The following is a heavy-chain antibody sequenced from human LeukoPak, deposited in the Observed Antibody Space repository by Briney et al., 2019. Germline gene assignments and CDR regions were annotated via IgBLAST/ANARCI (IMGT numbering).Heavy chain of an antibody. D-gene: IGHD5-12*01. J-gene: IGHJ4*02. Sequence: PGGCLRLSCAASVFTFSSYSMSWVRHAPGKGLEWLSGIGGSGGSTYYADSVKGRFTISRDNSKNTLYLQMNSLRAEGTAVYYCAKMYEWLRLDRFFDYWGQGTLVTVSS. CDR2: IGGSGGST. CDR1: VFTFSSYS. V-gene: IGHV3-23*01. CDR3: AKMYEWLRLDRFFDY.